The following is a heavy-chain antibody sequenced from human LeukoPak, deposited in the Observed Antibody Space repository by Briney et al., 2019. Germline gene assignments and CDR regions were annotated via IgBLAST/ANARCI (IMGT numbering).Heavy chain of an antibody. Sequence: GGSLRLSCAASGFTFSSYGMHWVRQAPGKGLEWVSAISGSGGSTYYADSVKGRFTISRDNSKNTLYLQMNSLRAEDTAVYYCAKRPTARYCSSTSCNYWGQGTLVTVSS. V-gene: IGHV3-23*01. CDR1: GFTFSSYG. J-gene: IGHJ4*02. CDR2: ISGSGGST. D-gene: IGHD2-2*01. CDR3: AKRPTARYCSSTSCNY.